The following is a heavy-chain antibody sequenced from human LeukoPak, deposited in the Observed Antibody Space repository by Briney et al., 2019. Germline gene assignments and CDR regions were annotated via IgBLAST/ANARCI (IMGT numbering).Heavy chain of an antibody. Sequence: SETLSLTCAVHGESFSAYFWSWIRHVPGKGLEWIGEIDHRGSSNYNPPLKSRATISVDTSKDHFSLSLTSVSAADTAVYYCATRSSTLAAARCFDDWGQGTVVTVSS. CDR1: GESFSAYF. D-gene: IGHD6-6*01. CDR2: IDHRGSS. CDR3: ATRSSTLAAARCFDD. V-gene: IGHV4-34*01. J-gene: IGHJ4*03.